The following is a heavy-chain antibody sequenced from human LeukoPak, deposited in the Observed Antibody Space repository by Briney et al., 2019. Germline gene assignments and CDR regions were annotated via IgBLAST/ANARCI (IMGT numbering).Heavy chain of an antibody. D-gene: IGHD3-16*01. Sequence: GGSLRLSCATSGFTFSSNWMSWVRQAPGKGLEWVSTINSNGGNTYYADSVKGRVTISRDNSKNTLYLQMNSLRVEDTAVYYCARRGDYFPFDYWGQGTLVTVSS. CDR2: INSNGGNT. CDR3: ARRGDYFPFDY. V-gene: IGHV3-23*01. CDR1: GFTFSSNW. J-gene: IGHJ4*02.